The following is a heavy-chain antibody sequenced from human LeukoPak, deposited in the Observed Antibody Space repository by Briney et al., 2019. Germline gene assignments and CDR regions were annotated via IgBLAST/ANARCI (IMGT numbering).Heavy chain of an antibody. Sequence: GGSLRLSCAASGFTFSSYAMSWVRQAPGKGLEWVSAISGSGGSTYYADSVKGRFTISRDNSKNTLYLQMNSLRAEDTAVYYCAKDSTTTVTFYSRGNQIDYWGQGTLVTVSS. CDR3: AKDSTTTVTFYSRGNQIDY. CDR2: ISGSGGST. D-gene: IGHD4-17*01. CDR1: GFTFSSYA. J-gene: IGHJ4*02. V-gene: IGHV3-23*01.